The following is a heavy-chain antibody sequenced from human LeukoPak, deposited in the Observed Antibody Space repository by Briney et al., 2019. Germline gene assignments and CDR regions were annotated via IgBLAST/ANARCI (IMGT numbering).Heavy chain of an antibody. D-gene: IGHD6-25*01. CDR1: GYTFTSSD. CDR2: INPNSGRT. CDR3: ARGRSGLAAAGTYDY. Sequence: GASVKVSCKASGYTFTSSDINWVRQAAGQGLEWMGWINPNSGRTGYAQKFQSRVTMTENTSISTAYMELSSLRFDDTAVYYCARGRSGLAAAGTYDYWGQGTLITVSA. J-gene: IGHJ4*02. V-gene: IGHV1-8*01.